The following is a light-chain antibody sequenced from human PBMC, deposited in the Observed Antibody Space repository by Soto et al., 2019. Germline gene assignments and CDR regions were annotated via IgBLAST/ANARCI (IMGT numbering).Light chain of an antibody. CDR3: SSYTSSSSLYV. J-gene: IGLJ1*01. CDR2: EVS. V-gene: IGLV2-14*01. CDR1: SSDVGGYNY. Sequence: QSVLTQPASVSGSPGQSITISCTGTSSDVGGYNYVSWYQQHPGKAPKLMIYEVSNRPSGVSSRFSGSKSGNTASLTISGLQDEDEADYYCSSYTSSSSLYVFGTGTKVTVL.